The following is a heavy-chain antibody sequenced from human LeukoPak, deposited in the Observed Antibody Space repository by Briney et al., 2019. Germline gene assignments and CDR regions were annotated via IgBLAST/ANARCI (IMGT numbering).Heavy chain of an antibody. CDR3: AKVGLGNTAIHI. V-gene: IGHV1-8*01. Sequence: ASVKVSCKAPGYTLTNYDINWVRQATGQGLEWMGWMNFNSGNTGYAQKFQGRVTMTRNTSIGTLYMELSSLKSEDTAIYYCAKVGLGNTAIHIWGQGTMVTVSS. J-gene: IGHJ3*02. D-gene: IGHD5-18*01. CDR1: GYTLTNYD. CDR2: MNFNSGNT.